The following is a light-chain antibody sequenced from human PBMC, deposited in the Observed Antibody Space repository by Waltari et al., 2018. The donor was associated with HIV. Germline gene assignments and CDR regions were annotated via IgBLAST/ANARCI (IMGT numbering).Light chain of an antibody. J-gene: IGLJ2*01. Sequence: SYELTQPPSVSVSPGQTASNPCSGAQLGDNYACWYQQPGQSPVLVIYQDSKRPSGIPERFSGSNSGNTATLTISGTQAMDEADYYCQAWDSSTAGVVFGGGTKLTVL. CDR1: QLGDNY. CDR3: QAWDSSTAGVV. V-gene: IGLV3-1*01. CDR2: QDS.